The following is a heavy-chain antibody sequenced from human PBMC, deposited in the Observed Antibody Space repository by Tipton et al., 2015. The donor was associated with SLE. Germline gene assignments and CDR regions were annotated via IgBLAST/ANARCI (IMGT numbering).Heavy chain of an antibody. CDR1: GGSISSSNW. CDR3: ASAGDGYKYAFDI. CDR2: IYHSGST. D-gene: IGHD5-24*01. J-gene: IGHJ3*02. Sequence: TLSLTCAVSGGSISSSNWWSWVRQPPGKGLEWIGDIYHSGSTNYNPSLKSRVTISVDKSKNQFSLKLSSVTAAGTAVYYCASAGDGYKYAFDIWGQGTMVTVSS. V-gene: IGHV4-4*02.